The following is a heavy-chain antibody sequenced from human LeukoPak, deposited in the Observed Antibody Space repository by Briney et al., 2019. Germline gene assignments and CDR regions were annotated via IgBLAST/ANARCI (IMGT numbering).Heavy chain of an antibody. Sequence: GESLKISCKGSEYSFTNYWIGWVRQMPGKGLEWMGIIYPGDSDTRYSPSFQGQVTISADKSISTAYLQWSSLKASDTAMYYCARRCYYYDSRGYAFDIWGQGTMVTVSS. CDR3: ARRCYYYDSRGYAFDI. CDR2: IYPGDSDT. V-gene: IGHV5-51*01. J-gene: IGHJ3*02. D-gene: IGHD3-22*01. CDR1: EYSFTNYW.